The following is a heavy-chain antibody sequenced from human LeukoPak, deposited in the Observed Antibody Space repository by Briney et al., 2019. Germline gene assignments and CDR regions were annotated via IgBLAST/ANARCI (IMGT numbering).Heavy chain of an antibody. CDR1: GFTFSSYG. CDR3: AKEYGVAVAGTAYYYYYGMDV. CDR2: ISYDGSNK. J-gene: IGHJ6*02. Sequence: GRSQRLSCAASGFTFSSYGMHWVRQAPGKGLEWVAVISYDGSNKYYADSVKGRFTISRDNSKNTLYLQMNSLRAEDTAVYYCAKEYGVAVAGTAYYYYYGMDVWGQGTTVTVSS. V-gene: IGHV3-30*18. D-gene: IGHD6-19*01.